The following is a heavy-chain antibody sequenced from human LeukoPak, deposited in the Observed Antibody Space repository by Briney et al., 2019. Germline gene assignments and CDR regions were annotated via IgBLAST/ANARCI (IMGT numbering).Heavy chain of an antibody. Sequence: GGSLRLSCAASGFTFSIYAMSWVRQAPGKGLEWVSSISGSGGRTYYADSVKGRFTISRDNPENTLFLQMNSLRAEDTAVYYCARDPYYVAGTYRNFDRGGQGTLVTVS. V-gene: IGHV3-23*01. CDR2: ISGSGGRT. CDR1: GFTFSIYA. J-gene: IGHJ4*02. CDR3: ARDPYYVAGTYRNFDR. D-gene: IGHD3-10*01.